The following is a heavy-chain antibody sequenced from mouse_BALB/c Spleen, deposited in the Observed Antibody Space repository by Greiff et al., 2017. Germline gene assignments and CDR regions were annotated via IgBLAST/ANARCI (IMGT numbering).Heavy chain of an antibody. CDR2: IWAGGST. CDR1: GFSLTSYG. CDR3: ARDSYYGSSYERYFDY. Sequence: QVQLKESGPGLVAPSQSLSITCTVSGFSLTSYGVHWVRQPPGKGLEWLGVIWAGGSTNYNSALMSRLSISKDNSKSQVFLKMNSLQTDDTAMYYCARDSYYGSSYERYFDYWGQGTTLTVSS. D-gene: IGHD1-1*01. J-gene: IGHJ2*01. V-gene: IGHV2-9*02.